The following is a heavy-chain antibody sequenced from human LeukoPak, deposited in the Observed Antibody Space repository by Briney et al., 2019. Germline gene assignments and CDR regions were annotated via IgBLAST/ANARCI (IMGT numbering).Heavy chain of an antibody. D-gene: IGHD3-22*01. J-gene: IGHJ6*02. V-gene: IGHV3-66*02. CDR1: GFTVSSNY. Sequence: GRSLRLSCAASGFTVSSNYMSWVRQAPGKGLEWVSVIYSGGSTYYADSVKGRFTISRDNSKNTLYLQMNSLRAEDTAVYYCARDLRYYYDSSAPEGSYGMDVWGQGTTVTVSS. CDR3: ARDLRYYYDSSAPEGSYGMDV. CDR2: IYSGGST.